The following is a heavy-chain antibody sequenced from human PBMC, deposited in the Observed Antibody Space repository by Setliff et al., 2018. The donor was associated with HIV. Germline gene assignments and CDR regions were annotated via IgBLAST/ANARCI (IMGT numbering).Heavy chain of an antibody. D-gene: IGHD3-10*01. CDR1: GGTFSRDA. Sequence: GASVQVPCKASGGTFSRDAISWVRQAPGQGLEWMGGIISMFGTANYAQKFQGRVTITADESTNTAYMELSSLRSEDTAVYYCARDREAEGDAFDIWGQGTMVTVSS. CDR3: ARDREAEGDAFDI. V-gene: IGHV1-69*01. J-gene: IGHJ3*02. CDR2: IISMFGTA.